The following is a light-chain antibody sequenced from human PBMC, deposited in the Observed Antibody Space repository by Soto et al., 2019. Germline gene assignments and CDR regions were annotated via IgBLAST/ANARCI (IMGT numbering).Light chain of an antibody. V-gene: IGKV1-27*01. CDR1: QGISTY. Sequence: DIQMTQSPSSLSASVGGRVTITCRASQGISTYLAWYQQKPGKVPKLLIYAASTLQSGVPSRFSGSGSGTDFTLTISSLQPEDFATYYCQQSYSTPRTFGQGTKVEIK. CDR3: QQSYSTPRT. J-gene: IGKJ1*01. CDR2: AAS.